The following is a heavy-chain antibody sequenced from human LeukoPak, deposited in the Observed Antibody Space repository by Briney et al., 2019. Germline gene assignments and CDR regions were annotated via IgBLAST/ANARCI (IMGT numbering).Heavy chain of an antibody. V-gene: IGHV1-2*02. CDR2: IIPDSGGT. Sequence: ASVKVSCKASGYTLTEYYIHWVRQAPGQGLEWMGFIIPDSGGTTYQQNFQGRLTMTRDTSISTFYMELSSLRPDDTAIYYCSTEDKYCTGANCGVFWGQGTLVTVSS. CDR3: STEDKYCTGANCGVF. CDR1: GYTLTEYY. J-gene: IGHJ4*02. D-gene: IGHD2-8*02.